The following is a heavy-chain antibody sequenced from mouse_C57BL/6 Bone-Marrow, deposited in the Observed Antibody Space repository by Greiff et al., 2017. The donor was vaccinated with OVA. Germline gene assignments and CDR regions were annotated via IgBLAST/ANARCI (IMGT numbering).Heavy chain of an antibody. CDR1: GYTFTSYW. D-gene: IGHD1-1*01. Sequence: QVQLQQSGAELAKPGASVKLSCKATGYTFTSYWMHWVKQRPGQGLEWIGYINPSSGYTKYNQKFKDKATLTADKSSSTAYMQLSSLTYEDSAVYYCASPTVVAHFDYWVQGTTLTVSS. J-gene: IGHJ2*01. V-gene: IGHV1-7*01. CDR3: ASPTVVAHFDY. CDR2: INPSSGYT.